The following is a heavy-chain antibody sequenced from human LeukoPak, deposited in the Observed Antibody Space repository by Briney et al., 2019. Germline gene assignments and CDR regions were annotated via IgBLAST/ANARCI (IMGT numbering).Heavy chain of an antibody. J-gene: IGHJ4*02. CDR2: ISWNSGAI. CDR3: VGRDYFDY. V-gene: IGHV3-9*01. Sequence: PGRSLRLSCVASGFTFEDYAIHWVRQAPGQGLEWVTGISWNSGAIGYADSVRGRFTISRDNSKNTLYLQMNSLRAEDTAVYYCVGRDYFDYWGQGTLVTVSS. CDR1: GFTFEDYA.